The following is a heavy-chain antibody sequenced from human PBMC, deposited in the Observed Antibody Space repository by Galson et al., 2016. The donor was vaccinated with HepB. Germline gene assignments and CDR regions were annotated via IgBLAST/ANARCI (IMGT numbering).Heavy chain of an antibody. V-gene: IGHV3-30*04. CDR1: GFTFSPYA. CDR3: AKRRGEEMTIFGVEHTKGNLWYFDL. CDR2: ISFDGNNQ. D-gene: IGHD3-3*01. Sequence: SLRLSCAASGFTFSPYAKHWVRQAPGKGLEWAAVISFDGNNQYYADSVKGRFTISRANSKNTLYLQMNSLRAEDMALYHCAKRRGEEMTIFGVEHTKGNLWYFDLWGRGTLVIVSS. J-gene: IGHJ2*01.